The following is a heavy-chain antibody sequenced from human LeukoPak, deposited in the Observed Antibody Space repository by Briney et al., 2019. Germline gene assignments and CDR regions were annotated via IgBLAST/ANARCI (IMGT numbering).Heavy chain of an antibody. V-gene: IGHV1-18*01. CDR1: GYTFTSYG. CDR2: ISAYNGNT. D-gene: IGHD4-17*01. CDR3: ARDRATTVTTWAEIDY. Sequence: GASVKVSCKASGYTFTSYGISWVRQAPGQGLEWMGWISAYNGNTNSAQKLPGRVTMTTDTSTSTAYMELRSLRSDDTAVYYCARDRATTVTTWAEIDYWGQGTLVTVSS. J-gene: IGHJ4*02.